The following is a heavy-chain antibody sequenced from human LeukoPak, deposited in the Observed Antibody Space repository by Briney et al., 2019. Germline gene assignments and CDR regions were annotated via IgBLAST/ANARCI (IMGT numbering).Heavy chain of an antibody. V-gene: IGHV4-59*08. Sequence: SETLSLTCTVSGGSISNYFWSWIRQPPGKGLECIGYIYYSDSTNYNPSLKSRVTISVDTSKNQFSLKLSSVTAADTAVYYCARLLGSHINYFDPWGQETLVTVSS. CDR2: IYYSDST. CDR3: ARLLGSHINYFDP. CDR1: GGSISNYF. D-gene: IGHD2-21*01. J-gene: IGHJ5*02.